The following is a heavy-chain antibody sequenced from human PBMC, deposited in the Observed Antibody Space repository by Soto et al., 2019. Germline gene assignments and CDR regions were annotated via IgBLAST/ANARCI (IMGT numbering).Heavy chain of an antibody. CDR3: ATVGYCSSTSCQTRYYYGMDV. D-gene: IGHD2-2*03. CDR2: ISYDGSNK. J-gene: IGHJ6*02. CDR1: GFTFSSYA. Sequence: PGGSLRLSCAASGFTFSSYAMHWVRQAPGKGLEWVAVISYDGSNKYYADSVKGRFTISRDNSKNTLYLQMNSLRAEDTAVYYCATVGYCSSTSCQTRYYYGMDVWGQGTTVTVSS. V-gene: IGHV3-30-3*01.